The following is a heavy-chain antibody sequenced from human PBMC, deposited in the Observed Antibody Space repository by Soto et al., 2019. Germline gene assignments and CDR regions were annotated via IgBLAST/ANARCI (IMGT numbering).Heavy chain of an antibody. D-gene: IGHD4-17*01. CDR1: GDSTSRGGYY. J-gene: IGHJ3*02. V-gene: IGHV4-31*03. Sequence: SETLSLTCRVSGDSTSRGGYYWSWIRQHPGKGLEWIGYIYWSGNTYFNPSLKSRVSISLGTSSNQFSLHLTSVTAADTAVYYGARGAADYGDAFDIWRQGTTV. CDR3: ARGAADYGDAFDI. CDR2: IYWSGNT.